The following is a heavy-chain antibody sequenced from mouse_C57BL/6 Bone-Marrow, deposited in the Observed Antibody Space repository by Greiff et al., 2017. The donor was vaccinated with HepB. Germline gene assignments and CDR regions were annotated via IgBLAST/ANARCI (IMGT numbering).Heavy chain of an antibody. J-gene: IGHJ3*01. Sequence: EVKLVESGGDLVKPGGSLKLSCAASGFTFSSYDMSWVRQTPDKRLEWVATISSGGSYTYYPDSVKGRFTISRDNAKNTLYLQMSSLKSEDTAMYYCARQKAYWGQGTLVTVSA. CDR2: ISSGGSYT. CDR3: ARQKAY. V-gene: IGHV5-6*01. CDR1: GFTFSSYD.